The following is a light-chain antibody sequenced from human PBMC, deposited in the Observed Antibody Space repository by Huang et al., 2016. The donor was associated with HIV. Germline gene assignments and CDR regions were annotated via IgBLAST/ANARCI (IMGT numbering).Light chain of an antibody. Sequence: IQMTQSPSSLSAFVGDRVTITFRASQDIGNYLNWYQQRSGEAPKLLSYSASNLQSGVTSRFSGSGSGTDFTLTINSLQPEDFATYYCQQGYNIPRTFGGGTKVEIK. J-gene: IGKJ4*01. CDR3: QQGYNIPRT. V-gene: IGKV1-39*01. CDR1: QDIGNY. CDR2: SAS.